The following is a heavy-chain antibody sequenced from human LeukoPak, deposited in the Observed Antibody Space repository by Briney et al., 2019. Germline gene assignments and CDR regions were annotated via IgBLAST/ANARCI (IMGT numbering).Heavy chain of an antibody. CDR1: GFTFGDYA. J-gene: IGHJ3*02. V-gene: IGHV3-49*04. CDR2: IRSKAYGGTT. CDR3: TRDRQRYGMATLTGAFDI. D-gene: IGHD5-24*01. Sequence: GRSLRLSCTASGFTFGDYAMSWVRQAPGKGREGVGFIRSKAYGGTTEYAASVKGRFTISRDDSKSIAYLQMSSLKTEDTAVYYCTRDRQRYGMATLTGAFDIWGQGTMVTVSS.